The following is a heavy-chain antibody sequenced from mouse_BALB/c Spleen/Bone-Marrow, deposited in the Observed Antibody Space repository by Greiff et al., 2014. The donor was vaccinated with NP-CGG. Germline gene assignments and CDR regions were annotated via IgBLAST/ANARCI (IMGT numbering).Heavy chain of an antibody. V-gene: IGHV1-54*01. CDR3: ARGDYRYDGFAY. D-gene: IGHD2-14*01. Sequence: QVQLQQSGAELVRPGTSVKVSCKASGYAFPNYLIEWVKQRPGQGLEWIGVINPGSGGTNYNEKFKGKATLTADKSSSTAYMQLSSLTSDDSAVYFCARGDYRYDGFAYWGQGTLVTVSA. J-gene: IGHJ3*01. CDR2: INPGSGGT. CDR1: GYAFPNYL.